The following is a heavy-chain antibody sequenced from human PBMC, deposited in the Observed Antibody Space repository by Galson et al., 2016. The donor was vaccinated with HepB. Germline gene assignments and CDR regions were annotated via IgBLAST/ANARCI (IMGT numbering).Heavy chain of an antibody. CDR1: GFSLSSYG. CDR3: ARGYYNAMDV. CDR2: LMHVGGEK. V-gene: IGHV3-30-3*01. Sequence: SLRLSCAASGFSLSSYGMQWVRQAPGKGLEWVAVLMHVGGEKDYGDSVKGRFTISRDDSKNTLHLQMNSLRGDDTAVYYCARGYYNAMDVWGQGATFTV. J-gene: IGHJ6*02.